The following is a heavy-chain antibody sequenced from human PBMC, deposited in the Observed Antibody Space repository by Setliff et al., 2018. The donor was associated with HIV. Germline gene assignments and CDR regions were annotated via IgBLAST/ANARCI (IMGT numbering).Heavy chain of an antibody. Sequence: PSETLSLTCTVSGGSITGYYWSWIRQPPGKGLEWIGWIYYSGNTNYNPSLKSRVTMSVDTSKNQFSLNLNSVTAADTAVYYCARDRTEFVDGGYYPYYFDSWGQGTLVTVSS. CDR2: IYYSGNT. V-gene: IGHV4-59*12. D-gene: IGHD3-22*01. CDR3: ARDRTEFVDGGYYPYYFDS. CDR1: GGSITGYY. J-gene: IGHJ4*02.